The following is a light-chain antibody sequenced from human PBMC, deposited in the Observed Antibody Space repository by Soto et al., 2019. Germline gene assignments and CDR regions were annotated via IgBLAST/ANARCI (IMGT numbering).Light chain of an antibody. J-gene: IGKJ3*01. CDR2: AAS. V-gene: IGKV1-27*01. CDR3: QKYDSAPFT. Sequence: DIHLTQSPSSLSASVGDTVTFKCRASQAIDNYLAWYQQKPGKVPKLLIFAASVLQLGVPSRFSGSGSGTDFTLSISTLQPEDVATYYCQKYDSAPFTFGSGTSVDI. CDR1: QAIDNY.